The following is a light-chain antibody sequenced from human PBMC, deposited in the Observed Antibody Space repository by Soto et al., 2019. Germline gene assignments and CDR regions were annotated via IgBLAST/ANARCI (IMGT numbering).Light chain of an antibody. CDR3: QQTNTFLPLA. CDR1: QGISNW. CDR2: SAY. J-gene: IGKJ4*01. V-gene: IGKV1-12*01. Sequence: DIQMTQSPSSVSASVGDRVTITCRASQGISNWLAWYQQQPGKAPKLLISSAYTLQSGVPSRFXGGGXGAXXXXXXXXXXPEDFATXYCQQTNTFLPLAFGGGTKVEIK.